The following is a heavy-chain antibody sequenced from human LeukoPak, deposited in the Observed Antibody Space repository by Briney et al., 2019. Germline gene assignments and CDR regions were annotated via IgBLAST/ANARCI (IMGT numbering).Heavy chain of an antibody. D-gene: IGHD1-1*01. CDR2: INWNGGRT. J-gene: IGHJ4*02. Sequence: GGSLRLSCEASGFTFDDYGMSWVRQAPGKELEWVSGINWNGGRTGYADSVKGRFTISRDNAKNSLYLQMNSLRAEDTALYYCARDLSGYVPGYFDYWGQGTLVTVSS. CDR1: GFTFDDYG. CDR3: ARDLSGYVPGYFDY. V-gene: IGHV3-20*04.